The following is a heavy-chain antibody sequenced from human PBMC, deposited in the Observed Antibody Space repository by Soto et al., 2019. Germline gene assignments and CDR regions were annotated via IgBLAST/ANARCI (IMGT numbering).Heavy chain of an antibody. J-gene: IGHJ4*02. D-gene: IGHD5-12*01. CDR1: GGSIKVGGYY. CDR3: ARLAYSHYST. V-gene: IGHV4-39*01. CDR2: IYYSGTT. Sequence: SETLSLTCTVSGGSIKVGGYYWGWIRQPPGKGLEWVATIYYSGTTYYNPSLKSRLNISLDTSRNQFSLDLTSVTAADTAVYYCARLAYSHYSTWGQGTLVTVSS.